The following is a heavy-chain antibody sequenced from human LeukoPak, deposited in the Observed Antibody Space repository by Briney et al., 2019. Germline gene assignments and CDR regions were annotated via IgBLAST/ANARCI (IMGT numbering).Heavy chain of an antibody. J-gene: IGHJ5*02. V-gene: IGHV3-30*18. CDR2: ISYDGDNK. Sequence: GGSQRLSCAASGFTFSSYGMHWVRQAPGKGLEWVAVISYDGDNKYYAGSVKGRFTISRDNSKNTLYLQMNSLRAEDTAVYYCAKDSSGVVVVAATQSWFDPWGQGTLVTVSS. D-gene: IGHD2-15*01. CDR1: GFTFSSYG. CDR3: AKDSSGVVVVAATQSWFDP.